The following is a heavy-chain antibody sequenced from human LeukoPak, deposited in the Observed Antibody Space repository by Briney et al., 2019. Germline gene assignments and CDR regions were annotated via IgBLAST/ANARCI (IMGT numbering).Heavy chain of an antibody. CDR1: GGSISSGSYY. CDR2: IYTSGST. CDR3: ARESGYDVFDY. Sequence: SQTLSLTCTVSGGSISSGSYYWSWIRQPAGKGLEWIGRIYTSGSTNYNPSLKSRVTISVDPSKNQFSLKLSSVTAADTAVYYCARESGYDVFDYWGQGTLVTVSS. D-gene: IGHD5-12*01. J-gene: IGHJ4*02. V-gene: IGHV4-61*02.